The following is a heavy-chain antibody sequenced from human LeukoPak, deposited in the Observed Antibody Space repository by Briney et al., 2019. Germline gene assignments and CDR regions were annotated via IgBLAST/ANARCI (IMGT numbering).Heavy chain of an antibody. CDR2: ISSSSSYI. D-gene: IGHD6-6*01. V-gene: IGHV3-21*04. CDR3: AKYIAARLSDAFDI. Sequence: GGSLRLSCAASGFTFSSYSMNWVRQAPGKGLEWVSSISSSSSYIYYADSVKGRFTISRDNAKNSLYLQMNSLRAEDTAVYYCAKYIAARLSDAFDIWGQGTMVTVSS. CDR1: GFTFSSYS. J-gene: IGHJ3*02.